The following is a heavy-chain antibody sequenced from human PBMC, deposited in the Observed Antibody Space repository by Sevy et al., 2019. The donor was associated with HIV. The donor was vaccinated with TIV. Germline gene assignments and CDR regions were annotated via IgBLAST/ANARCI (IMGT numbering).Heavy chain of an antibody. CDR2: MNPNSGNT. CDR1: GYTFTSYD. Sequence: ASVKVSYKASGYTFTSYDINWVRQATGQGLEWMGWMNPNSGNTGYAQKFQGRVTMTRNTSISTAYMELSSLRSEDTAVYYCARVLGYCSSTSCYINGMDVWGQGTTVTVSS. D-gene: IGHD2-2*02. V-gene: IGHV1-8*01. J-gene: IGHJ6*02. CDR3: ARVLGYCSSTSCYINGMDV.